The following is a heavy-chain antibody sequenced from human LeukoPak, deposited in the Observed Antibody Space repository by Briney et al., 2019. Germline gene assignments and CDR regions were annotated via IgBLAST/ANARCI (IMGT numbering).Heavy chain of an antibody. CDR1: GGTFSSYA. Sequence: ASVKVSCKASGGTFSSYAISWVRQAPGQGLEWMGRIIPILGIANYAQKFQGRVTITADKSTSTAYMELSSLRSEDTAVYYGAINPTSRYSGYDGNDYWGQGTLVTVSS. V-gene: IGHV1-69*04. D-gene: IGHD5-12*01. J-gene: IGHJ4*02. CDR3: AINPTSRYSGYDGNDY. CDR2: IIPILGIA.